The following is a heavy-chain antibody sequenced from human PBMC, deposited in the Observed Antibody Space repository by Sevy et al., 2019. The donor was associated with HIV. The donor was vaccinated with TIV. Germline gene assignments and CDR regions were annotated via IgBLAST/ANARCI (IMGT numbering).Heavy chain of an antibody. CDR3: AKMQGGSYNYYGMDV. J-gene: IGHJ6*02. V-gene: IGHV3-30*18. D-gene: IGHD1-26*01. CDR2: ISFDGSDK. CDR1: GFIFSTYG. Sequence: GGSLRLSCAASGFIFSTYGIHWVRQAPGKGLKWVAVISFDGSDKYYADSVRGRFTISRDNSKNTLYLQMNSLRVEDTAIYYCAKMQGGSYNYYGMDVWGQWTTVTVSS.